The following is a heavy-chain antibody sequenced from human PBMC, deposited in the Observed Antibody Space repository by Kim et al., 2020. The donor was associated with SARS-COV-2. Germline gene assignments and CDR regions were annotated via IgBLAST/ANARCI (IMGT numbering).Heavy chain of an antibody. CDR3: AGAHYYGSGSFYHFHY. D-gene: IGHD3-10*01. CDR1: GFTFNTYT. CDR2: ISFDGNND. Sequence: GGSLRLSCAASGFTFNTYTMHWVRQAPGRGLEWVAAISFDGNNDFYAGSVKGRFTISRDTSKNTLYVQMDNLRPEDTAVYYCAGAHYYGSGSFYHFHYWGQGTLVTVSS. J-gene: IGHJ4*02. V-gene: IGHV3-30-3*01.